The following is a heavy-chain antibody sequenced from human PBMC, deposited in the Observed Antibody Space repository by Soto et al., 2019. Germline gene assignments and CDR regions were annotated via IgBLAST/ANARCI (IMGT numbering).Heavy chain of an antibody. V-gene: IGHV3-30-3*01. D-gene: IGHD4-17*01. CDR2: ISYDGSNK. CDR1: GFTFSSYA. CDR3: ARDQYYGDYRYYYYYGMDV. Sequence: QVQLVESGGGVVQPGRSLRLSCAASGFTFSSYAMHWVRQAPGKGLEWVAVISYDGSNKYYADSVKGRFTISRDNSKNTMYLQMNSLRAEDTAVYYCARDQYYGDYRYYYYYGMDVWGQGTTVTVSS. J-gene: IGHJ6*02.